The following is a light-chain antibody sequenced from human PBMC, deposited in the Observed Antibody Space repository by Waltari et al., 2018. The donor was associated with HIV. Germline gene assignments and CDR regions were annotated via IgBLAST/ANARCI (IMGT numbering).Light chain of an antibody. CDR3: CSYAGSSTWV. J-gene: IGLJ3*02. V-gene: IGLV2-23*02. Sequence: QSALTQPASVSGSPGRSITISCTGTSSDVGGYNYVSWYQQHPGKAPKLMIYDVSKRPSGVSNRFSGSKSGNTASLTISGLQAEDEADYYCCSYAGSSTWVFGGGTKLTVL. CDR2: DVS. CDR1: SSDVGGYNY.